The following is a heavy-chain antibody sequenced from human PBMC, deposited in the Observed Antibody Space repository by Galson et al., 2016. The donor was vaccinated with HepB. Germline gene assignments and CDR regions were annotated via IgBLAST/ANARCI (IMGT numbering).Heavy chain of an antibody. CDR1: GYTFTDYY. J-gene: IGHJ4*02. D-gene: IGHD6-13*01. CDR2: VNPRSGGT. Sequence: SVKVSCKASGYTFTDYYMHWVRQAPGQGLEWMGWVNPRSGGTNFARKFQDSVTLTRDTSINTAYMDLSRLSSDDTAVYYCARGRAESSSWYGGIDFWGQGTLVTVSS. V-gene: IGHV1-2*02. CDR3: ARGRAESSSWYGGIDF.